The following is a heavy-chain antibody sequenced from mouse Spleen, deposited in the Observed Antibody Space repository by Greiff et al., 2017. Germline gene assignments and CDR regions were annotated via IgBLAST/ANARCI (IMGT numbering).Heavy chain of an antibody. D-gene: IGHD2-4*01. J-gene: IGHJ2*01. Sequence: QVQLQQSGAELVKPGASVKLSCKASGYTFTEYTIHWVQQRSGQGLEWIGWFYPGRGSIKYNETFKDKSTLTADKSSSTVYMELSRLTSEDAAVYCCARHSDYDYDGGYYFDYWGQGTTLTGSS. V-gene: IGHV1-62-2*01. CDR2: FYPGRGSI. CDR3: ARHSDYDYDGGYYFDY. CDR1: GYTFTEYT.